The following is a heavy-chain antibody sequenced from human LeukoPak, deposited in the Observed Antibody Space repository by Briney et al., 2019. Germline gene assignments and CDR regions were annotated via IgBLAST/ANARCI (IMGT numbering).Heavy chain of an antibody. V-gene: IGHV3-48*01. CDR2: IGSTSRPV. Sequence: GGSLRLSCVASGFTFSSFNMNWVRQAPGKGLEWVSYIGSTSRPVYYADSVKGRFTISRDNAKNSLYLQMNSLRTEDTAMYYCARGPTRANSSDYWGQGTLVTVSS. CDR3: ARGPTRANSSDY. J-gene: IGHJ4*02. D-gene: IGHD2/OR15-2a*01. CDR1: GFTFSSFN.